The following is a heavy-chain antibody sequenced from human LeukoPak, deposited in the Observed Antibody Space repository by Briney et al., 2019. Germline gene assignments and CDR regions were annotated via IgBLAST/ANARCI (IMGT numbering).Heavy chain of an antibody. J-gene: IGHJ4*02. CDR2: IRGKIYGETT. Sequence: PGGSLRLSCIGSGFIFDDYGLSWFRQAPGKGLEWVGFIRGKIYGETTEYAASVQGRFSLSRDDSKNSAYLQMNSLKTEDTGIYYCTRDWWRLGFEGWDQGTLVTVSS. CDR1: GFIFDDYG. V-gene: IGHV3-49*03. CDR3: TRDWWRLGFEG. D-gene: IGHD2-21*01.